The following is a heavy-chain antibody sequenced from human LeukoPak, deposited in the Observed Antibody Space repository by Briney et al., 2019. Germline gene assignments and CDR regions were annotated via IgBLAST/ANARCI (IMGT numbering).Heavy chain of an antibody. CDR1: GGSFSGYS. Sequence: PSETLSLTCAVYGGSFSGYSWSWIRQPPGKGLEWIGYIYHSGSTYYNPSLKSRVTISVDRSKNQFSLKLSSVTAADTAVYYCARATMIGAFDIWGQGTMVTVSS. J-gene: IGHJ3*02. D-gene: IGHD3-22*01. CDR2: IYHSGST. V-gene: IGHV4-30-2*01. CDR3: ARATMIGAFDI.